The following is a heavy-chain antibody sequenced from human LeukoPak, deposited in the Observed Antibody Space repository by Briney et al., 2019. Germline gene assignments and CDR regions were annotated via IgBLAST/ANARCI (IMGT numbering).Heavy chain of an antibody. J-gene: IGHJ4*02. CDR1: GFTFSSFW. V-gene: IGHV3-7*04. D-gene: IGHD6-13*01. CDR3: ARGRPTPGTDY. CDR2: IKEDGSVT. Sequence: GGSLRLSCVGSGFTFSSFWMNWVRQVPGKGLECLANIKEDGSVTTHVESVKGRFTIYRDNAENVLYLQMNSLRVEDTGIYYCARGRPTPGTDYWGQGILVTVSS.